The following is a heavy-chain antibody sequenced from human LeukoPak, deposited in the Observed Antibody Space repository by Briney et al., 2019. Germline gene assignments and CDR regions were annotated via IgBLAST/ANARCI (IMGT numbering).Heavy chain of an antibody. CDR3: ARATDTPMVGYYPDH. Sequence: PSETLSLTCAVYGGSFSGYYWSWIRQPPGKGLEWIGEINHSGSTNYNPSLKSRVTISVDTSKNQFSLKLSSVTAADTAVYFCARATDTPMVGYYPDHWGQGTLVTVSS. D-gene: IGHD5-18*01. CDR1: GGSFSGYY. V-gene: IGHV4-34*01. CDR2: INHSGST. J-gene: IGHJ4*02.